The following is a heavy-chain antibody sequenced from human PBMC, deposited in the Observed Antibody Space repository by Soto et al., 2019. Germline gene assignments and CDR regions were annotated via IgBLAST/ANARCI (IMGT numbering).Heavy chain of an antibody. D-gene: IGHD3-22*01. CDR2: ITSSSSYI. J-gene: IGHJ4*02. V-gene: IGHV3-21*01. CDR3: VRARSTDSRPDY. CDR1: RSTFSVYS. Sequence: PGVSLRLSGSASRSTFSVYSMISHCQAPGKGLEWVASITSSSSYIYYEDSLKGRFTISRDNAKNSLFLQLDSLRAEDTAVYFCVRARSTDSRPDYWGQGTLVTVSS.